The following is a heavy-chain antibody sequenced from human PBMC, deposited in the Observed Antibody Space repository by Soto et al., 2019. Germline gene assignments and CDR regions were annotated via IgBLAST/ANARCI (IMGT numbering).Heavy chain of an antibody. Sequence: QVQLQESGPGLVKPSETLSLTCTVSGGSISSYYWSWIRQPPGKGLEWIGYIYYSGSTNYNPSLKSRVTISVDTSKNQFPLKLSSVTAADTAVYYCARDIWGRTDAFDIWGQGTMVTVSS. J-gene: IGHJ3*02. D-gene: IGHD3-16*01. V-gene: IGHV4-59*01. CDR2: IYYSGST. CDR3: ARDIWGRTDAFDI. CDR1: GGSISSYY.